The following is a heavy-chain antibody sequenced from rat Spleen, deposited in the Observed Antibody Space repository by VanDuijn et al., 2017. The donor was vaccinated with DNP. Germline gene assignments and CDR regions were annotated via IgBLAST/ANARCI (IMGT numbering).Heavy chain of an antibody. J-gene: IGHJ4*01. V-gene: IGHV5-22*01. CDR3: ARFNGYYYALDA. Sequence: EVQLVESGGGLVQPGRSMKLSCAASGFTFTSYYMAWVRQAPAKGLEWVAYIRYDGGTTNYRDSVKGRFTISRDNAKRTLYLEMNSLRSEDVATYFCARFNGYYYALDAWGQGTSVTVSS. D-gene: IGHD1-3*01. CDR1: GFTFTSYY. CDR2: IRYDGGTT.